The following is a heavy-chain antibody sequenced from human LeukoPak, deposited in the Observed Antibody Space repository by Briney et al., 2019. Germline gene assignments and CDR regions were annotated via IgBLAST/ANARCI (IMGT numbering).Heavy chain of an antibody. Sequence: GASVKVSCKASGYTFTSYGISWVRQAPGQGLEWMGIINPSGGSTSYAQKFQGRVTMTRDTSTSTVYMELSSLRSEDTAVYYCARPRVAGSGSAAIWGQGTLVTVSS. CDR2: INPSGGST. D-gene: IGHD3-10*01. J-gene: IGHJ4*02. CDR1: GYTFTSYG. CDR3: ARPRVAGSGSAAI. V-gene: IGHV1-46*01.